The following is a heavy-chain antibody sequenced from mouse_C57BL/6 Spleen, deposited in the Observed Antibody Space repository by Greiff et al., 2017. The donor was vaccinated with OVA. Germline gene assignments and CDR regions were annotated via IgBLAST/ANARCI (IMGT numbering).Heavy chain of an antibody. D-gene: IGHD1-1*01. J-gene: IGHJ4*01. CDR2: IDPSDSYT. V-gene: IGHV1-50*01. Sequence: QVQLQQPGAELVKPGASVKLSCKASGYTFTSYWMQWVKQRPGQGLEWIGEIDPSDSYTNYNQKFKGKATLTVDTSSSTAYMQLSSLTSEDSAVYYCARFPSYYGSFRDYWGQGTSVTVSS. CDR1: GYTFTSYW. CDR3: ARFPSYYGSFRDY.